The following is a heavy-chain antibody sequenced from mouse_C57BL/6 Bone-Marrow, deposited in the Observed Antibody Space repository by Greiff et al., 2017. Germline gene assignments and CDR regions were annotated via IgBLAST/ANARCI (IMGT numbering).Heavy chain of an antibody. CDR2: ISSGGSYT. CDR3: ARGGGYPFAY. D-gene: IGHD2-2*01. CDR1: GFTFSSYG. J-gene: IGHJ3*01. V-gene: IGHV5-6*02. Sequence: DVMLVESGGDLVKPGGSLKLSCAASGFTFSSYGMSWVRQTPDKRLEWVATISSGGSYTYYPDSVKGRFTISRDNAKNPLYLQMSSLKSEDTAMYYCARGGGYPFAYWGQGTLVTVSA.